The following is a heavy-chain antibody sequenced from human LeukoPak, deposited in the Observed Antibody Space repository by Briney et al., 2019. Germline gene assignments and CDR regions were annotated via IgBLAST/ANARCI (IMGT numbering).Heavy chain of an antibody. V-gene: IGHV4-61*02. CDR2: ISSSGST. CDR3: ARGIAVADY. Sequence: SETLSLTCTVSGDSISSGDYYWSWIRQPAGKGLEWIGRISSSGSTNYNPSLKSRVTISVDTSKNQFSLKLSSVTAADTAAYYCARGIAVADYWGQGTLVTVSS. J-gene: IGHJ4*02. CDR1: GDSISSGDYY. D-gene: IGHD6-19*01.